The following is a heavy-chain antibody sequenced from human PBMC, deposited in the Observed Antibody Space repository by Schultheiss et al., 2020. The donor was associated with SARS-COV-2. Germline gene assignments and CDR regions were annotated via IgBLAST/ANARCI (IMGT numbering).Heavy chain of an antibody. CDR2: ISAYNGNT. CDR3: AKDSTQYDFWSGYSGYYYYYYMDV. J-gene: IGHJ6*03. CDR1: GYTFTSYG. V-gene: IGHV1-18*01. D-gene: IGHD3-3*01. Sequence: ASVKVSCKASGYTFTSYGISWVRQAPGQGLEWMGWISAYNGNTNYAQKLQGRVTMTTDTSTSTAYMELRSLRSDDTAVYYCAKDSTQYDFWSGYSGYYYYYYMDVWGKGTTVTVSS.